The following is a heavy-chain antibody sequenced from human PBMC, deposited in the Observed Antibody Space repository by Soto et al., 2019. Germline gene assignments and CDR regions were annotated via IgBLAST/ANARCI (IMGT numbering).Heavy chain of an antibody. CDR2: INSDGSST. J-gene: IGHJ6*03. CDR3: ARVVPAAMLYYYYDMDV. Sequence: GGSLRLSCAASGFTFSSYWMHWVRQAPGMGLVWVSRINSDGSSTGYADSVKGRFTISRDNAKNTLYLQMNSLRAEDTAVYYCARVVPAAMLYYYYDMDVWGKGTTVTVSS. D-gene: IGHD2-2*01. V-gene: IGHV3-74*01. CDR1: GFTFSSYW.